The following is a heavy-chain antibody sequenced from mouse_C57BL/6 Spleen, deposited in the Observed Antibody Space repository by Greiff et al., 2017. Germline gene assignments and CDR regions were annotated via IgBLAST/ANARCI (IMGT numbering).Heavy chain of an antibody. D-gene: IGHD2-1*01. V-gene: IGHV5-9-1*02. J-gene: IGHJ2*01. CDR1: GFTFSSYA. CDR3: TRGDYGNYRGLDFDY. CDR2: ISRGGDCI. Sequence: EVQLVESGEGLVKPGGSLKLSCAASGFTFSSYAMSWVRQTPEQRLEWVAYISRGGDCIYYADTVKGRFTISRDNARNTLYLQMSSLKSEDTAMYYCTRGDYGNYRGLDFDYWGQGTTLTVSS.